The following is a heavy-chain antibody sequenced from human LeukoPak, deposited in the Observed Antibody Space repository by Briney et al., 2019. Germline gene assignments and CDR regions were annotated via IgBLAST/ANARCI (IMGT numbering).Heavy chain of an antibody. Sequence: GGSLRLSCAASGFTFSSYSMNWVRQAPGKGLEWVSYISSSSSTIYYADSVKGRFTISRDNAKNSLYLQMNSLRAEDTAVYYCARGTVQPEGLEWSVVEYYFDYWGQGTLVTVSS. J-gene: IGHJ4*02. D-gene: IGHD3-3*01. CDR3: ARGTVQPEGLEWSVVEYYFDY. CDR2: ISSSSSTI. V-gene: IGHV3-48*04. CDR1: GFTFSSYS.